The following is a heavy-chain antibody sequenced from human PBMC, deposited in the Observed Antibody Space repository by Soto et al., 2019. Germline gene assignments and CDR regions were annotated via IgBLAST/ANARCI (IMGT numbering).Heavy chain of an antibody. Sequence: GGSLRLSCAASGFTFSSYAMHWVRQAPGKGLEWVAVISYGGSNKYYADSVKGRFTISRDNSKNTLYLQMNSLRAEDTAVYYCAKDGGYDFNQYYYYYYMDVWGKGTTVTVSS. V-gene: IGHV3-30-3*01. D-gene: IGHD3-3*01. CDR3: AKDGGYDFNQYYYYYYMDV. J-gene: IGHJ6*03. CDR2: ISYGGSNK. CDR1: GFTFSSYA.